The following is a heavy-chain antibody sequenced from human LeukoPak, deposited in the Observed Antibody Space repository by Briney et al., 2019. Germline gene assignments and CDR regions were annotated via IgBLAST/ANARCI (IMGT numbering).Heavy chain of an antibody. CDR2: IYYSGST. V-gene: IGHV4-30-4*01. Sequence: IGYIYYSGSTYYNPSLKSRVTISVDTSKNQFSLKLSSVTAADTAVYYCARPYGDYYDAFDIWGQGTMVTVSS. CDR3: ARPYGDYYDAFDI. D-gene: IGHD4-17*01. J-gene: IGHJ3*02.